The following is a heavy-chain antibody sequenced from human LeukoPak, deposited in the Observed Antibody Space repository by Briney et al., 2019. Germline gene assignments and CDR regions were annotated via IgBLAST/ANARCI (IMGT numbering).Heavy chain of an antibody. CDR1: GGSISSGGYY. V-gene: IGHV4-31*03. Sequence: SETLSLTCTVSGGSISSGGYYWSWTRQHPGKGLEWIGYIYYSGSTYYNPSLKSRVTISVDTSKNQFSLKLSSVTAADTAVYYCARDLNVDIVATIHYYYYGMDVWGQGTTVTVSS. J-gene: IGHJ6*02. CDR3: ARDLNVDIVATIHYYYYGMDV. D-gene: IGHD5-12*01. CDR2: IYYSGST.